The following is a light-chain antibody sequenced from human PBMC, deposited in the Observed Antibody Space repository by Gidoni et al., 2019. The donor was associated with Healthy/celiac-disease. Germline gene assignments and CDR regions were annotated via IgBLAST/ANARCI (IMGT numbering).Light chain of an antibody. CDR1: QSISSY. Sequence: DIQMTQSPSSLSASVGDRVTITCRASQSISSYLNWYQQKPGKAPKLLIYAASSLQSGVPSRFSGSGSGTVFTLTISSLKPEDFATYYCQQSYSTPLTFGGXTKVEIK. CDR2: AAS. CDR3: QQSYSTPLT. J-gene: IGKJ4*01. V-gene: IGKV1-39*01.